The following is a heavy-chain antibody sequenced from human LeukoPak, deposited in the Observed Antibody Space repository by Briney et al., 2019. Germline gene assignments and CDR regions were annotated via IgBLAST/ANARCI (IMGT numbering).Heavy chain of an antibody. D-gene: IGHD3-22*01. J-gene: IGHJ4*02. CDR1: GYTFTGYY. Sequence: GASVKVSCKASGYTFTGYYMHWVRQAPGQGLEWMGWINPNSGGTNYAQKFQGRVTMTRDTSISTAYMELRSLRSDDTAVYYCARLRTTKLYYYYDSSGYYDYWGQGTLVTVSS. CDR3: ARLRTTKLYYYYDSSGYYDY. V-gene: IGHV1-2*02. CDR2: INPNSGGT.